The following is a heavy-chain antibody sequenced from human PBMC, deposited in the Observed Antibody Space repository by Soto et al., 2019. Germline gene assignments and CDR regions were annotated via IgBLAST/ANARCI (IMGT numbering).Heavy chain of an antibody. Sequence: QVQLVESGGDVVQPGTSVRLSCAASGFSFSTNVLHWVRQSPGKGLEWVAVMSRSGAEKYYTDSVKGRFTISRDNSKNTLYLEMISLTSEDTAVYYCALDNIPVPPDYFDYWGQGTLVTVSS. CDR3: ALDNIPVPPDYFDY. V-gene: IGHV3-30-3*01. J-gene: IGHJ4*02. D-gene: IGHD1-20*01. CDR1: GFSFSTNV. CDR2: MSRSGAEK.